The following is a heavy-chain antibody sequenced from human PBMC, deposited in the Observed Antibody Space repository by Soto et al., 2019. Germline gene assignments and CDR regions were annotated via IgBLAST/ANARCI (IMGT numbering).Heavy chain of an antibody. V-gene: IGHV3-33*01. CDR3: ASSSYTSSWYPPYYYYYGMDV. J-gene: IGHJ6*02. CDR2: IWYDGSNK. CDR1: GFTFSSYG. Sequence: PGGSLRLSCAASGFTFSSYGMHWVRQAPGKGLEWVAVIWYDGSNKYYADSVKGRFTISRDNSKNTLYLQMNSLRAEDTAVYYCASSSYTSSWYPPYYYYYGMDVWGQGTTVTVSS. D-gene: IGHD6-13*01.